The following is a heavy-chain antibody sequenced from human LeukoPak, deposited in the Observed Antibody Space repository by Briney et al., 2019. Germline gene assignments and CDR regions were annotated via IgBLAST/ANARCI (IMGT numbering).Heavy chain of an antibody. V-gene: IGHV3-7*01. D-gene: IGHD3-3*01. CDR1: GFTFSNYW. CDR3: ARDNGVVHGVYYMDV. CDR2: IKQEGSEK. Sequence: GGSLRLSCAASGFTFSNYWMTWVRQAPGKGLEWVADIKQEGSEKLYVNAVRGRFTISRDNAKMSLFLQMNSLRAEDTAVYYCARDNGVVHGVYYMDVWGKRTTVTVS. J-gene: IGHJ6*03.